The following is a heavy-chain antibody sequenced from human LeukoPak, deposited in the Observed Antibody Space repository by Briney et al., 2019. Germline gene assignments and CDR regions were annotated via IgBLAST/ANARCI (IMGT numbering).Heavy chain of an antibody. J-gene: IGHJ4*02. CDR2: ISPDGTTT. D-gene: IGHD3-3*01. Sequence: GGSLRLYCSASGFILSSYYMHWVRQVPGKGLVWVSRISPDGTTTTYADSVKGRFTISRDNAKNTLFLQMHSLGAEDTTVYYCAMGLSGYFTYWRKGTLVTVSS. V-gene: IGHV3-74*01. CDR3: AMGLSGYFTY. CDR1: GFILSSYY.